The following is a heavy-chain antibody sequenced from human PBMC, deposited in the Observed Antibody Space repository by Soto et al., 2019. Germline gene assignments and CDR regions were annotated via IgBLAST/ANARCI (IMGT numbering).Heavy chain of an antibody. CDR2: INPSGGST. J-gene: IGHJ4*02. CDR3: ARDGLFCSSTSCYVDY. D-gene: IGHD2-2*01. Sequence: GASLKVSCKASGYTFNSYYMHWVRQAPGQGLEWMGIINPSGGSTSYAQKFQGRVTMTRDTSTSTVYMELSSLRSEDTAVYYCARDGLFCSSTSCYVDYWGQGTLVPVSS. V-gene: IGHV1-46*02. CDR1: GYTFNSYY.